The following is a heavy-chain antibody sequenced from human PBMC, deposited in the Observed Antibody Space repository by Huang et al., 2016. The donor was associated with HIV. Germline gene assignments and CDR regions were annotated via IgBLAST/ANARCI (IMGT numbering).Heavy chain of an antibody. CDR1: GGTFSTNG. CDR3: ARQPYCGGDCAHYYYFYMDV. J-gene: IGHJ6*03. CDR2: IIPMFGTT. V-gene: IGHV1-69*13. Sequence: QVQLVQSGAEVKRPGASVKVSCRASGGTFSTNGVSWVRQAPGQGLEWMGGIIPMFGTTNYAQRFQGKVTITADESSSTVYMELSSLRSDDTAVYYCARQPYCGGDCAHYYYFYMDVWGKGTTVTVSS. D-gene: IGHD2-21*02.